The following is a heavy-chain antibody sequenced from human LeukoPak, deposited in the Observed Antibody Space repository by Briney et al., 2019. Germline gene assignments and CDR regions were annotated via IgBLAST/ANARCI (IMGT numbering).Heavy chain of an antibody. CDR3: AKVTGDYGAFDI. V-gene: IGHV3-23*01. CDR1: GFTLSSYA. D-gene: IGHD4-17*01. J-gene: IGHJ3*02. CDR2: ISGSGGST. Sequence: SGGSVRLSCAASGFTLSSYAMGGVRQAPGKGRVGVSGISGSGGSTYYADSVKGRFTISRDNSKNTLYLQMNSLRAEDTAVYYCAKVTGDYGAFDIWGQGTMVTVSS.